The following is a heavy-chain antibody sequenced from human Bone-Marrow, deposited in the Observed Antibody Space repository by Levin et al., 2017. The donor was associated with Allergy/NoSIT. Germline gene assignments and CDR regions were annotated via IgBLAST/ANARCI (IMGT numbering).Heavy chain of an antibody. CDR2: ISYDGSNK. V-gene: IGHV3-30*04. D-gene: IGHD1-26*01. CDR1: GFTFSSYA. Sequence: GGSLRLSCAASGFTFSSYAMHWVRQAPGKGLEWVAVISYDGSNKYYADSVKGRFTISRDNSKNTLYLQMNSLRAEDTAVYYCARDRSGSYYGPFDYWGQGTLVTVSS. CDR3: ARDRSGSYYGPFDY. J-gene: IGHJ4*02.